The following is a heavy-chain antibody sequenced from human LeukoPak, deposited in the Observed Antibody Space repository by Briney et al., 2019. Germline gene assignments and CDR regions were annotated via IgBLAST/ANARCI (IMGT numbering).Heavy chain of an antibody. Sequence: GGSLTLSCSASGFTFSYYAMHWVRHAAGKGLEFVSGISSNGGSTYYADSLKGRFTVSRDNSNNTLYLQMSSLRAEDTAIYYCAKGPTYDSLPYYFDYWGQGTLVTVSS. V-gene: IGHV3-64D*09. J-gene: IGHJ4*02. CDR1: GFTFSYYA. CDR2: ISSNGGST. D-gene: IGHD3-22*01. CDR3: AKGPTYDSLPYYFDY.